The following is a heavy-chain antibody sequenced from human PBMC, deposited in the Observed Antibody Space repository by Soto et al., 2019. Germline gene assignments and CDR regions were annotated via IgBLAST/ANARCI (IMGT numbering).Heavy chain of an antibody. CDR2: INTDGSST. CDR1: GFSFSSYW. Sequence: EVQLVESGGGLVQPGGSLRLSCADSGFSFSSYWMHWVRQGPGKGLVWVSRINTDGSSTNCADSVKGRFTISRDNAKNTLYLQMNSLRAEDTAVYYCARSPGGYYIDWGQGTMVTVSS. CDR3: ARSPGGYYID. J-gene: IGHJ3*01. V-gene: IGHV3-74*01. D-gene: IGHD3-9*01.